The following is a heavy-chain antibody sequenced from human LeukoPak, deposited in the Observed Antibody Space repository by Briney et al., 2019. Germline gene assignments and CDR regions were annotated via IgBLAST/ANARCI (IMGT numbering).Heavy chain of an antibody. Sequence: PGGSLRLSCAASGFTFSGYAMSWVRQAPGKGLEWVSAIIGSGDTTYYAASVKGRFTISRDNAKNSLYLQMNSLRAEDTAVYYCARDYSVRDGYSNFDYWGQGTLVTVSS. D-gene: IGHD5-24*01. CDR2: IIGSGDTT. V-gene: IGHV3-23*01. J-gene: IGHJ4*02. CDR1: GFTFSGYA. CDR3: ARDYSVRDGYSNFDY.